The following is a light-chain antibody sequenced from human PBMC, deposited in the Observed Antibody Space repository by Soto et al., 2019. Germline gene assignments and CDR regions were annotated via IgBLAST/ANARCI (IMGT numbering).Light chain of an antibody. Sequence: DIQMTQSPSTLSASVGDRVTISCRASQSIGTWLAWYQQKPGKAPKLLIYDASILQTGVPSRFSGSGSGTEFTLTISSLQPDDFATYHCQQYDFYSTFGGGTKVEIK. J-gene: IGKJ4*01. CDR2: DAS. CDR1: QSIGTW. CDR3: QQYDFYST. V-gene: IGKV1-5*03.